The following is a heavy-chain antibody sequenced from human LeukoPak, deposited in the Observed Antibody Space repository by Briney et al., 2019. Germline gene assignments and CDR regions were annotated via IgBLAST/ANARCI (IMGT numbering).Heavy chain of an antibody. CDR3: ARDPGYSSFDY. J-gene: IGHJ4*02. CDR1: GFTFGRSW. V-gene: IGHV3-7*01. D-gene: IGHD6-13*01. CDR2: IKEDGSVR. Sequence: GGSLRLSCGVSGFTFGRSWMSWVRQTPAKGLEFVANIKEDGSVRNYVDSVQGRFTISRDNAKNSLYLHMNSLRAEDTAVYYCARDPGYSSFDYWGQGTLVTVSS.